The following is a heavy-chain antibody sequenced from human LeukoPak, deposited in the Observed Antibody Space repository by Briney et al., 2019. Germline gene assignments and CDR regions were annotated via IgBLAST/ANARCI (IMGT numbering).Heavy chain of an antibody. CDR2: IYYSGST. Sequence: SETLSLTCTVSGGSISSYYWSWIRQPPGKGLEWIGSIYYSGSTYYNPSLKSRVTISVDTSKNQFSLKLSSVTAADTAVYYCARHPDINLEGGAFDIWGQGTMVTVSS. CDR3: ARHPDINLEGGAFDI. CDR1: GGSISSYY. D-gene: IGHD3-3*01. V-gene: IGHV4-59*05. J-gene: IGHJ3*02.